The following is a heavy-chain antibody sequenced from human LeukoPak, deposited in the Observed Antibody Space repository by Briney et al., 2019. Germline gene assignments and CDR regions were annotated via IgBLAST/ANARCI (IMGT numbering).Heavy chain of an antibody. CDR2: IIPIFGTA. D-gene: IGHD1-26*01. CDR1: GGTFSSYA. J-gene: IGHJ3*02. CDR3: ARAVEYGARGANAFDI. V-gene: IGHV1-69*05. Sequence: ASVKVSCKASGGTFSSYAISWVRQAPGQGLEWMGGIIPIFGTANYAQKFQGRVTITTDESTSTAYMELSSLRSEDTAVYYCARAVEYGARGANAFDIWGQGTMVTVSS.